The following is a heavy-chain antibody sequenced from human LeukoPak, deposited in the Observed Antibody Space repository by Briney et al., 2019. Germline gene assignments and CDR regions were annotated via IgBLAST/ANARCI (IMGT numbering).Heavy chain of an antibody. CDR3: ARQDYYGSGSPTIFDY. CDR1: GGSISSSSYY. D-gene: IGHD3-10*01. V-gene: IGHV4-39*01. CDR2: IYYSGST. Sequence: WETRSLTCTVSGGSISSSSYYWGWIRQPPGKGLEWIGSIYYSGSTYYNPSLKSRVTISVDTSKNQFSLKLSSVTAADTAVYYCARQDYYGSGSPTIFDYWGQGTLVTVSS. J-gene: IGHJ4*02.